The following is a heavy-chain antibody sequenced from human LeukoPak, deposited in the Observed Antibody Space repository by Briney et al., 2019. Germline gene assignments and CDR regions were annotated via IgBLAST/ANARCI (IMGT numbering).Heavy chain of an antibody. J-gene: IGHJ4*02. CDR1: GYTFTSYA. Sequence: GASVKVSCKASGYTFTSYAMNWVRQAPGQGLEWMGWINTNTGNPTYAQGFTGRFVFSLDTSVSTAYLQISSLKAEDTAVYYCARGYIWSGYYRKVADFDYWGQGTLVTVSS. V-gene: IGHV7-4-1*02. CDR2: INTNTGNP. CDR3: ARGYIWSGYYRKVADFDY. D-gene: IGHD3-3*01.